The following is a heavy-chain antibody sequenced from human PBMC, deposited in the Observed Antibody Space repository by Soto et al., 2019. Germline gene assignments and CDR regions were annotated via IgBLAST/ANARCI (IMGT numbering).Heavy chain of an antibody. D-gene: IGHD5-18*01. CDR3: AKDQSPAMVNYFDY. J-gene: IGHJ4*02. V-gene: IGHV3-30*18. CDR1: GFTFSSYG. Sequence: GGSLRLSCAASGFTFSSYGMHWVRQAPGKGLEWVAVISYDGSNKYYADSVKGRFTISRDNSKNTLYLQMNSLRAEDTAVYYCAKDQSPAMVNYFDYWGQGTLVTVSS. CDR2: ISYDGSNK.